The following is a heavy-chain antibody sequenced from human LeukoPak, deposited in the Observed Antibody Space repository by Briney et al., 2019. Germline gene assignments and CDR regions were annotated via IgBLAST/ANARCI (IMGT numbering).Heavy chain of an antibody. V-gene: IGHV3-48*03. D-gene: IGHD1-26*01. CDR3: ARPSSKREANYFDY. J-gene: IGHJ4*02. CDR1: GFTFSSYE. Sequence: PGGSLRLSCAASGFTFSSYEMNWVRQAPGKGLEWVSYISSSGSTIYYADSVKGRFTISRDNAKNSLYLQMNSLRAEDTAVYYCARPSSKREANYFDYWGQGTLVTVSS. CDR2: ISSSGSTI.